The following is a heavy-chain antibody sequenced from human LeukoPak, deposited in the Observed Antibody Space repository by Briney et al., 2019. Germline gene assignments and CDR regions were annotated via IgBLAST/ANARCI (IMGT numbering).Heavy chain of an antibody. Sequence: ASVKVSCKASGYTFTGYYMHWVRQAPGQGLEWMGWINPNSGGTNYAQKFQGRVTMTRDTSISTAYMELRRLRSDDTVVYYCARGDYDILTGYWSPSYYYYYMDVWGKGTTVTVSS. V-gene: IGHV1-2*02. CDR2: INPNSGGT. CDR3: ARGDYDILTGYWSPSYYYYYMDV. J-gene: IGHJ6*03. CDR1: GYTFTGYY. D-gene: IGHD3-9*01.